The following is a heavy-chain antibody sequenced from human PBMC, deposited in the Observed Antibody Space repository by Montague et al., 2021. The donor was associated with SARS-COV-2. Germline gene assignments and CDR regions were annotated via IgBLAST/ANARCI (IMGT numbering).Heavy chain of an antibody. J-gene: IGHJ4*02. D-gene: IGHD3-22*01. Sequence: SETLSLTCAVYGGSFSGYYWTWIRQSPGKGLEWIGEINHSGSTNYSPSLESRVAISVDTSKNQFSLKLNSVTAADMAIYYCARGTVDINMILVVITSVNHYFDSWGQGTLVTVSP. CDR3: ARGTVDINMILVVITSVNHYFDS. V-gene: IGHV4-34*01. CDR1: GGSFSGYY. CDR2: INHSGST.